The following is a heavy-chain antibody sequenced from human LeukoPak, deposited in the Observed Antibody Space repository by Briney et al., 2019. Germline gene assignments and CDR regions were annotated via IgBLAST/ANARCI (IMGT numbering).Heavy chain of an antibody. V-gene: IGHV1-69*05. CDR1: GYTFTGYY. J-gene: IGHJ4*02. Sequence: ASVKVSCKASGYTFTGYYMHWVRQAPGQGLEWMGRIIPIFGIANYAQKFQGRVTITTDESTSTAYMELSSLRSEDTAVYYCASGLEDSSGYYLVYWGQGTLVTVSS. CDR3: ASGLEDSSGYYLVY. D-gene: IGHD3-22*01. CDR2: IIPIFGIA.